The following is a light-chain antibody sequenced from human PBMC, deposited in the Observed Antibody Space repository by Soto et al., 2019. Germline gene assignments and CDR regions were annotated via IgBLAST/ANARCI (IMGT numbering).Light chain of an antibody. J-gene: IGKJ1*01. V-gene: IGKV1-17*03. Sequence: DIQMTQSPSAMSASVGDRVTITCRASQVISNYLAWFQQKPGKVPKRLIYAASSLDSGVPSRFSGSGSGAECALPISSLHPEDLANYYGLQHNTDPWTFGQGTKVEIK. CDR1: QVISNY. CDR2: AAS. CDR3: LQHNTDPWT.